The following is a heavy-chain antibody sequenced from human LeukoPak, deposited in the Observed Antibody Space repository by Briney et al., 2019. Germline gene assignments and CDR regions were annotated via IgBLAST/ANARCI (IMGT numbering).Heavy chain of an antibody. CDR3: ARDGTDHVSPGVY. J-gene: IGHJ4*02. CDR1: GFTFTTYW. D-gene: IGHD1-7*01. CDR2: IKQDGSEK. Sequence: GGSLRLSCAASGFTFTTYWMSWVRQAPGKGLEWVANIKQDGSEKYYVDSVKGRFTISRDNAKDSLYLEMKSLRAEDTAIYYCARDGTDHVSPGVYWGQGTLVTVSS. V-gene: IGHV3-7*01.